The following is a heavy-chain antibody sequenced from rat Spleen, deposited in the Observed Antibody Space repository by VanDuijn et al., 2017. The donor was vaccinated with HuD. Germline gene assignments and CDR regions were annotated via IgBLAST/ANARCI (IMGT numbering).Heavy chain of an antibody. J-gene: IGHJ1*01. CDR3: TRSNWDLPYWYFDF. Sequence: QVQLKESGPGLVQASQTLSLTCTVSGFSLTSNSVHWVRQPPGNGLEWMGGIWGDGSTDYNSPLKSRLSISRDTFKSQVFLKMNSLQTDDTAIYFCTRSNWDLPYWYFDFWGPGTMITVSS. V-gene: IGHV2-1*01. D-gene: IGHD5-1*01. CDR2: IWGDGST. CDR1: GFSLTSNS.